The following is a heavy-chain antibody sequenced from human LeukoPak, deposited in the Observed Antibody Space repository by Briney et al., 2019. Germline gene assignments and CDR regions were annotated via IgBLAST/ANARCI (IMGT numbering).Heavy chain of an antibody. CDR3: ARGGYCSRTSCSYNWFDP. V-gene: IGHV1-2*02. J-gene: IGHJ5*02. Sequence: ASVKVSCKASGYTFTGYYMHWVRQAPGQGLEWMGWINPNSGGTNYAQKFQGRVTMTRDTSISTVYMELSRLRSDDTAVYYCARGGYCSRTSCSYNWFDPWGQGTLVTVSS. CDR1: GYTFTGYY. CDR2: INPNSGGT. D-gene: IGHD2-2*01.